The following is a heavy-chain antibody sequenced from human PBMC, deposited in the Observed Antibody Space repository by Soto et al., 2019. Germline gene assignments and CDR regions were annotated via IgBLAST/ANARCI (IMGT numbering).Heavy chain of an antibody. CDR3: ARTSRGGYSYGYPNWFDP. V-gene: IGHV1-69*13. CDR2: IIPIFGTA. D-gene: IGHD5-18*01. Sequence: GASVKVSCKASGGTFSSYAISWVRQAPGQGLEWMGGIIPIFGTANYAQKFQGRVTITADESTSTAYMELSSLRSEDTAVYYCARTSRGGYSYGYPNWFDPWGQGTLVTVSS. CDR1: GGTFSSYA. J-gene: IGHJ5*02.